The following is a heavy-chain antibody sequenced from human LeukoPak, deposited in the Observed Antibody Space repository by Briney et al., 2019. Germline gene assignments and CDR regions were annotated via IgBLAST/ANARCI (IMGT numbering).Heavy chain of an antibody. V-gene: IGHV1-2*02. J-gene: IGHJ6*02. CDR3: ARDQRITMARGVTGYGMDV. CDR1: GYTFTDYY. CDR2: INPNSGGT. Sequence: ASVKVSCKASGYTFTDYYIHWVRQAPGQGLEWMGLINPNSGGTNYAQNFQGRVTMTRDTSISTAHMELSSLRSDDTAVYYCARDQRITMARGVTGYGMDVWGQGTTVTVSS. D-gene: IGHD3-10*01.